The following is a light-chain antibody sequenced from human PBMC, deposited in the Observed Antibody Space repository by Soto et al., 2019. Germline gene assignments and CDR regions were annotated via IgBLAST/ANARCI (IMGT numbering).Light chain of an antibody. Sequence: QSVLTQPPSVSGSPGQSVTISCTGTSTDFVSYNRVSWYQQPPGTAPKLMIYEVSNRPSGVSNRFSGSKSGNTASLTISGLQAEDEADYYCSSYTSSSTPVVFGGGTKLTVL. CDR3: SSYTSSSTPVV. CDR2: EVS. CDR1: STDFVSYNR. J-gene: IGLJ2*01. V-gene: IGLV2-18*02.